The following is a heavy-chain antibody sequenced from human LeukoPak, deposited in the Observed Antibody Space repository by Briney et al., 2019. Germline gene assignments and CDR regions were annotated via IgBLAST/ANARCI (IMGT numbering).Heavy chain of an antibody. J-gene: IGHJ4*02. D-gene: IGHD6-19*01. V-gene: IGHV3-66*01. CDR1: GFTFSTYC. CDR3: ARGYNSAWFYLDY. Sequence: PGGSLRLSCAASGFTFSTYCMSWVRQAPGKGLEWVSVIYSGGSTNYANSVKDRFTISRDNSKNTLYLQMNRLRAEDTAMYYCARGYNSAWFYLDYWGQGTLVTVS. CDR2: IYSGGST.